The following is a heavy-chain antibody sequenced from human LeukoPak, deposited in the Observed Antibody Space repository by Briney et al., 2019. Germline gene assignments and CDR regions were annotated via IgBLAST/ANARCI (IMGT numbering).Heavy chain of an antibody. D-gene: IGHD3-22*01. J-gene: IGHJ4*02. CDR3: ESAVIDTSVFYFFDY. CDR1: GDSVSSNSAT. Sequence: SQTLSLTCAISGDSVSSNSATWIWIRQSPSRGLEWLGRTYYRSKWYNDYAVSVKSRTTINPDTSKNQFSLQLNSVTPEDTAVFYCESAVIDTSVFYFFDYGAREPLVTFSS. CDR2: TYYRSKWYN. V-gene: IGHV6-1*01.